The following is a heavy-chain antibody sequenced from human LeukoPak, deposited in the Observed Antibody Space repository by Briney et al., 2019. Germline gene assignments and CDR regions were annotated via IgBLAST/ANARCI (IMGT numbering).Heavy chain of an antibody. V-gene: IGHV4-59*08. Sequence: SETLSLTCTVSGGSISGYYWSWIRQPPGKGLEWIGDIYYSGSTNYNPSLKSRVTISVDTSRNQFSLKLRSVTAAHTAVYYCARHLAARLGGARFSDYWGQGTLVTVS. D-gene: IGHD2-21*01. J-gene: IGHJ4*02. CDR1: GGSISGYY. CDR3: ARHLAARLGGARFSDY. CDR2: IYYSGST.